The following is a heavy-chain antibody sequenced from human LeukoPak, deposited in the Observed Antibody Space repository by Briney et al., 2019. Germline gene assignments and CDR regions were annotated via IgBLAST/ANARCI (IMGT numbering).Heavy chain of an antibody. CDR2: IYTSGST. D-gene: IGHD2-2*01. J-gene: IGHJ3*02. V-gene: IGHV4-4*09. CDR3: ARRCQRGPFAFDN. CDR1: GGSISSYY. Sequence: PSETLSLTCTVSGGSISSYYWSWIRQPPGKGLEWIGYIYTSGSTNYNPSLKSRVTILVDTSKNQFSLKLSSVTAADTAVYYCARRCQRGPFAFDNWGQGTMVTVSS.